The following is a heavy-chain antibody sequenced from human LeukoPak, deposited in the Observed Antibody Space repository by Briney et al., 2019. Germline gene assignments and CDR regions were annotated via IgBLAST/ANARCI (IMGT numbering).Heavy chain of an antibody. CDR3: ARKLLTVWTLSVTVGDFDY. V-gene: IGHV3-53*01. D-gene: IGHD1-14*01. CDR1: GFTVSSNY. Sequence: GGSLRLSCAASGFTVSSNYMSWVRQAPGKGLEWVSVIYSGGSTYYADSVKGRFTISRDNSKNTLYLQMNSLRAEDTAVYYCARKLLTVWTLSVTVGDFDYWGQGTLVTVSS. CDR2: IYSGGST. J-gene: IGHJ4*02.